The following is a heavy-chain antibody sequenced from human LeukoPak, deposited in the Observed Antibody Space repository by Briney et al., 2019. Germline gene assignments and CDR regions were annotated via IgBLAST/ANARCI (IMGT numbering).Heavy chain of an antibody. Sequence: SETLSLTCTVSGGSISTSNYYWGWIRQPPGKGLEWIGNIFYSGSTYYSPSLRSRVTISLDTSRNQFSLKLNSVTAADTAVYYCAKAGIYDYVWGSYLVDWGQGTLVTVSS. V-gene: IGHV4-39*07. CDR2: IFYSGST. J-gene: IGHJ4*02. CDR1: GGSISTSNYY. CDR3: AKAGIYDYVWGSYLVD. D-gene: IGHD3-16*01.